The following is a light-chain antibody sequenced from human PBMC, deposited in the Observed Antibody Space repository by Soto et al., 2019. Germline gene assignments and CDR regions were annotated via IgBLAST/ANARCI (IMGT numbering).Light chain of an antibody. V-gene: IGKV1-33*01. J-gene: IGKJ5*01. CDR2: DAS. CDR3: QQYENLPT. Sequence: DLQMTQSPSSLSASVGDRVTITCQASQNINNYLNWYQQKPGRAPKLLIYDASNLEAGFPSRFRGSGSRTDFTFNISRMQPEDIATYYCQQYENLPTFDQGTRLEIK. CDR1: QNINNY.